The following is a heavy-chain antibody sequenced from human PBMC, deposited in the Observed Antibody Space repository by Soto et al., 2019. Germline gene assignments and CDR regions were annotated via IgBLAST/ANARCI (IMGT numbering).Heavy chain of an antibody. D-gene: IGHD1-26*01. CDR3: AKEGSQKVSRWDDY. CDR1: AFTSMKYA. J-gene: IGHJ4*02. Sequence: GGSMRVSWAVSAFTSMKYAIDWICPSPGKGLEWVAVISHEGGTQYYADAVRGRFTVSRDNSKNILYLQMDSLRPEDTAVYFCAKEGSQKVSRWDDYWGQGTLVTVSS. CDR2: ISHEGGTQ. V-gene: IGHV3-30*18.